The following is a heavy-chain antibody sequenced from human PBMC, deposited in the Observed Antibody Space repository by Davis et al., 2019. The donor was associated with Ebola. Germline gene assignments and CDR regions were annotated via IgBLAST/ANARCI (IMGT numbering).Heavy chain of an antibody. D-gene: IGHD6-19*01. J-gene: IGHJ4*02. CDR1: GGSISSYY. Sequence: GSLRLSCTVSGGSISSYYWSWIRQPPGKGLEWVAYIDNTGSTNYNPSLKSRVSISVDTSKNQFSLKLSSVTAADTAVYYCTREPSAVAGDDYWGQGTLVTVSS. V-gene: IGHV4-59*01. CDR3: TREPSAVAGDDY. CDR2: IDNTGST.